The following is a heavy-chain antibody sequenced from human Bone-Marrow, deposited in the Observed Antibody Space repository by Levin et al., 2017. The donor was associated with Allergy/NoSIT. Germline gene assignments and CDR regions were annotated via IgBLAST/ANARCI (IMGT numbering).Heavy chain of an antibody. CDR2: IRKKVNSYTT. J-gene: IGHJ4*02. CDR1: GFTFSDHY. V-gene: IGHV3-72*01. D-gene: IGHD3-10*01. CDR3: VRVIKGSGTSYFDY. Sequence: PGGSLRLSCAASGFTFSDHYMDWVRQAPGKGLEWVGRIRKKVNSYTTDYAASVKGRFTSSRDDSKNSVYLQMNSLKTEDTAVYYCVRVIKGSGTSYFDYWGQGNLVTVSS.